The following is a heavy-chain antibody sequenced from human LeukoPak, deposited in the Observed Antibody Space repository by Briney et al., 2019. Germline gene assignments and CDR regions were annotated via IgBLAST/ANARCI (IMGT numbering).Heavy chain of an antibody. Sequence: ASVKVSCKASGYTFTSYGISWVRQAPGQGLEWMGWISAYNGNTNYAQKFQGRVTMTRDTSISTAYMELSRLRSDDTAVYYCARDQVQDSSGYYYTGVDYWGQGTLVTVSS. V-gene: IGHV1-18*01. CDR1: GYTFTSYG. CDR2: ISAYNGNT. J-gene: IGHJ4*02. D-gene: IGHD3-22*01. CDR3: ARDQVQDSSGYYYTGVDY.